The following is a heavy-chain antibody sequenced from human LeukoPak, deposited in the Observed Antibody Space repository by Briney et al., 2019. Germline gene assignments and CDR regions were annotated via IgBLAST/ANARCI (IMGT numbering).Heavy chain of an antibody. Sequence: PSETLSLNCTVSGGTISSGSYYWSWIRQPAGKGLEWIGRIYTSGSTNYNPSLKSRVTISVDTPKNQFSLKLSYVTAADTAVYHCARDSVVPAAIPTKRWFDPWGQGTLVTVSS. D-gene: IGHD2-2*02. CDR2: IYTSGST. CDR3: ARDSVVPAAIPTKRWFDP. CDR1: GGTISSGSYY. V-gene: IGHV4-61*02. J-gene: IGHJ5*02.